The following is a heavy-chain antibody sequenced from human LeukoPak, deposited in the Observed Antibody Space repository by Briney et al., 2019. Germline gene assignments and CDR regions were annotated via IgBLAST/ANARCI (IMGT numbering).Heavy chain of an antibody. D-gene: IGHD2-8*01. V-gene: IGHV3-7*04. CDR2: ITQDGSEK. J-gene: IGHJ4*02. CDR3: ARDRWGLLGGDF. Sequence: GRSLRLSCAASGFSFSTYWMSWVRQAPGKGLEWVASITQDGSEKYYVDSVKGRFTISRDNAKNSLYLQMNSLRAEDTAVYYCARDRWGLLGGDFWGQGTLVTVSS. CDR1: GFSFSTYW.